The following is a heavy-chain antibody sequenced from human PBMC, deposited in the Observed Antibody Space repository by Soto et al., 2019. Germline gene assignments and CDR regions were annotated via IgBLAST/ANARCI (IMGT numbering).Heavy chain of an antibody. V-gene: IGHV1-69*01. Sequence: QVQLVQSGAELKKPGSSVTVSCKASGGTFSSYAISWVRQAPGHGLEWMGGISPIFGTANYAKKFQGRVTITADESTSTAYMELSSLRSEDTGVYYCAGEDRCRPVWAQGTTVTVAS. CDR3: AGEDRCRPV. CDR2: ISPIFGTA. D-gene: IGHD4-17*01. CDR1: GGTFSSYA. J-gene: IGHJ6*01.